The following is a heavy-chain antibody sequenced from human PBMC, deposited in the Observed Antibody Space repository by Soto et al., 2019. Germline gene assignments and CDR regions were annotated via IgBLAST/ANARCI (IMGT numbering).Heavy chain of an antibody. V-gene: IGHV4-34*01. Sequence: SETLSLTCAVYGGSFSGYYWSWIRQPPGKGLEWIGEINHSGSTNYNPSLKSRVTISVDTSKNQFSLKLSSVTAADTAVYYCARHVYCGGDCYSNWFDPWGQGTLVTSPQ. J-gene: IGHJ5*02. CDR2: INHSGST. CDR1: GGSFSGYY. CDR3: ARHVYCGGDCYSNWFDP. D-gene: IGHD2-21*02.